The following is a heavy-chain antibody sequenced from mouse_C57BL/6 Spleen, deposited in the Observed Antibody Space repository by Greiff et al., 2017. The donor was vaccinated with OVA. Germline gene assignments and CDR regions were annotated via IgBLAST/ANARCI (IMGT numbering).Heavy chain of an antibody. CDR3: ARMGDYWYFDV. J-gene: IGHJ1*03. CDR1: GFSLTSYG. CDR2: IWSGGST. V-gene: IGHV2-2*01. Sequence: VQLQQSGPGLVQPSQSLSITCTVSGFSLTSYGVHWVRQSPGKGLEWLGVIWSGGSTDYNAAFISRLSISKDNSKSQVFFKMNSLQADDTAIDYCARMGDYWYFDVWGTGTTVTVSS.